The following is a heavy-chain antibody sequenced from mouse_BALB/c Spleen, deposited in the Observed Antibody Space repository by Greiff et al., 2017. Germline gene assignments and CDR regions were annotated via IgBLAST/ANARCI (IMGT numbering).Heavy chain of an antibody. CDR1: GYSFTGYY. D-gene: IGHD1-1*01. V-gene: IGHV1-31*01. CDR2: INPYNGAT. Sequence: EVQLQQSGPELVKPGASVKISCKASGYSFTGYYMHWVKQSHVKSLEWIGRINPYNGATSYNQNFKDKASLTVDKSSSTAYMELHSLTSEDSAVYYCARWNYYGSSPFDYWGQGTTLTVSS. J-gene: IGHJ2*01. CDR3: ARWNYYGSSPFDY.